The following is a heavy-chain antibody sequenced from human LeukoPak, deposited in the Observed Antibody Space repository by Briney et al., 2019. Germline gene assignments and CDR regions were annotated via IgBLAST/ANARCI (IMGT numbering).Heavy chain of an antibody. D-gene: IGHD6-19*01. CDR2: IYSGGST. Sequence: GGSLRLSCAASGFTVSSNYMSWVRQAPGKGLEWVSVIYSGGSTYYADSVKGRFTISRDNSKNTLYLQMNSLRAEDTAVYYCARAGVADPFDYWGQGTLVTVSS. V-gene: IGHV3-66*01. CDR1: GFTVSSNY. CDR3: ARAGVADPFDY. J-gene: IGHJ4*02.